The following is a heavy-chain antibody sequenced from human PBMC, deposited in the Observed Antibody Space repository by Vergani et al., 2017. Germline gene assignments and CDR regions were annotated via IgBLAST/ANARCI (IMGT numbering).Heavy chain of an antibody. V-gene: IGHV5-51*01. Sequence: EVQLVLSGAEVKKPGESLKISCKGSGYSFTSYWIGWVRQMPXKGLEWMGLIYPGDSDTRYSPSFQGQVTISADKSIITAYLQWSSLKAADTAMYYCARAPYSSGWADYYYYMDVWGKGTTVTVSS. J-gene: IGHJ6*03. CDR1: GYSFTSYW. CDR3: ARAPYSSGWADYYYYMDV. D-gene: IGHD6-19*01. CDR2: IYPGDSDT.